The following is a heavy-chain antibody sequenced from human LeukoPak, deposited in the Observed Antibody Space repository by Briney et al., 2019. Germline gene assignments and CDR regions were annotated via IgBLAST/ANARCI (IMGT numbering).Heavy chain of an antibody. CDR3: GKTDIYFNPIDY. CDR1: GVSISSSEW. CDR2: IHRDGRT. J-gene: IGHJ4*02. D-gene: IGHD3-9*01. Sequence: PSGTLSLTCAVSGVSISSSEWWIWVRQPPGQGLEWIGEIHRDGRTRYNPSLKSRVTMSMDYSKNQFSLSVTPVTAADTAIYYCGKTDIYFNPIDYWGPGSLVTVSS. V-gene: IGHV4-4*02.